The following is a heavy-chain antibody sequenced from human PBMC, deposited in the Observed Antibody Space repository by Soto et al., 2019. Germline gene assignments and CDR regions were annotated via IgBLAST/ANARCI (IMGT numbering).Heavy chain of an antibody. D-gene: IGHD3-10*01. V-gene: IGHV4-30-4*01. CDR2: IYYSGST. CDR3: ARGGTMVRGVIIT. Sequence: SETLSLTCTVSGGSISSGDYYWIWIRQPPGKGLEWIGYIYYSGSTYYNPSLKSRVTISVDTSKNQFSLKLSSVTAADTAVYYCARGGTMVRGVIITWGQGTLVTVSS. CDR1: GGSISSGDYY. J-gene: IGHJ4*02.